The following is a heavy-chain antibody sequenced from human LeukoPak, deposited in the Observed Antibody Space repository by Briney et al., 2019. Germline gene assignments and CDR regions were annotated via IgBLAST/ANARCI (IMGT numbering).Heavy chain of an antibody. CDR3: LTRDAFDI. J-gene: IGHJ3*02. V-gene: IGHV1-46*01. Sequence: GASVKVSCKASGYTFTSYYMHWVRQAPGQGLEWMGIINPSGGSTSYAQKFQGRVTMTRNTSISTAYMELSSLRSEDTAVYYCLTRDAFDIWGQGTMVTVSS. CDR2: INPSGGST. CDR1: GYTFTSYY.